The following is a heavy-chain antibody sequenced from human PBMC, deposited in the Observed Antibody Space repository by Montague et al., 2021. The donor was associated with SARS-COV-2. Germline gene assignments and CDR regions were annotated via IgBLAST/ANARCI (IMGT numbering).Heavy chain of an antibody. CDR1: GDSIGSSSYY. D-gene: IGHD3-22*01. CDR2: IYHDGNT. J-gene: IGHJ1*01. CDR3: ARGPKMGGSGHYYN. Sequence: SETLSLTCTVSGDSIGSSSYYWGWIRQPPGKGLEWIGSIYHDGNTYYNPSLKTRVSLSIDERKNQFSLKFYSVTVADTAVYSCARGPKMGGSGHYYNWGQGILVTVPS. V-gene: IGHV4-39*01.